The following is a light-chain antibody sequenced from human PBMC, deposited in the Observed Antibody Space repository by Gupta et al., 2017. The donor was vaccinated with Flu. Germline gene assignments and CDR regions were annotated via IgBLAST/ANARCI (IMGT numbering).Light chain of an antibody. CDR3: TSSSTTTTPVV. CDR1: DSYVGAYNS. J-gene: IGLJ2*01. Sequence: QSALTQPASVSGSPGQSTTASCTATDSYVGAYNSVSWYQQHPGKAPKLMIYEVRSRPSGVSNRFSGSKSGNTASLTSSGLQAEDEAVYYCTSSSTTTTPVVFGGGTKLTVL. CDR2: EVR. V-gene: IGLV2-14*01.